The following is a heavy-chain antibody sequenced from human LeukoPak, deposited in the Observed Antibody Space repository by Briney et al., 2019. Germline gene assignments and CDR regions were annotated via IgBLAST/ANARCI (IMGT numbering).Heavy chain of an antibody. CDR3: AREGKTSYDY. V-gene: IGHV3-74*01. CDR1: GFTFSAYW. CDR2: INSDESVT. Sequence: GGSLRLSCAASGFTFSAYWMQWVRQAPGKGMVWVSRINSDESVTSYADSVKGRFTISRDNAKNTLYLQMNSLGVEDRAVYYCAREGKTSYDYWGQGTLVTVST. J-gene: IGHJ4*02.